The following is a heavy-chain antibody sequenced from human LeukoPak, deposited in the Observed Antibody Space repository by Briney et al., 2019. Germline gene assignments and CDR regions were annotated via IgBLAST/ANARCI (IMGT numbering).Heavy chain of an antibody. Sequence: ASVKVSCKVSGYTFTDYYMHWVRQAPGKGLEWMGGFDPEDGETIYAQKFQGRVTMTEDTSTDTAYMELSSLRSEDTAVYYCATDRVAAAGTAGEMVYWGQGTLVTVSS. CDR2: FDPEDGET. V-gene: IGHV1-24*01. CDR3: ATDRVAAAGTAGEMVY. J-gene: IGHJ4*02. D-gene: IGHD6-13*01. CDR1: GYTFTDYY.